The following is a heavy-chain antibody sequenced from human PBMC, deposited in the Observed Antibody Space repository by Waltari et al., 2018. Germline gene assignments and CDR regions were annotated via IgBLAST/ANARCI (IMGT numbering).Heavy chain of an antibody. J-gene: IGHJ4*02. CDR3: ARADGTTVTAGVFDY. V-gene: IGHV1-46*02. CDR2: IKPSGGTT. D-gene: IGHD4-17*01. CDR1: GFTFNSYY. Sequence: QVQLVQSGAEVKRPGASVKVSCKASGFTFNSYYIHWVRQAPGQGLEWMGIIKPSGGTTTYAQNFQDRVTMTRDRSTSTVYLELSSLRYEDTAVYFCARADGTTVTAGVFDYWGQGTLVTVSS.